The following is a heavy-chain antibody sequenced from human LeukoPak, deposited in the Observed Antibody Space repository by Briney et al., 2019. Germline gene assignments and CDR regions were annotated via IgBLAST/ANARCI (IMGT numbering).Heavy chain of an antibody. V-gene: IGHV1-18*01. CDR1: GYTFSSYG. CDR3: SREAGSGTDY. Sequence: GASVKVSCKASGYTFSSYGINWVRHAPGQGLEWMGWISAYNSNTHYAQKLQGRVTMTTDTSTSTAYMDVRSLRSDDTAVYYCSREAGSGTDYWSQGTLLTVSS. D-gene: IGHD3-10*01. CDR2: ISAYNSNT. J-gene: IGHJ4*02.